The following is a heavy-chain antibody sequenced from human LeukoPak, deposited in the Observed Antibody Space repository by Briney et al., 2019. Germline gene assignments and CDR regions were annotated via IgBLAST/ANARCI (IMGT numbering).Heavy chain of an antibody. Sequence: SETLSLTCTVPGGSISSYYWSWIRQPPGKGLEWIGYNYYGGSTNYNPSLKSRVTISVDTSKNQFSLKLRSVTAADTAVYYCARGNYYAMDVWGQGTTVTVSS. V-gene: IGHV4-59*01. CDR3: ARGNYYAMDV. CDR2: NYYGGST. CDR1: GGSISSYY. J-gene: IGHJ6*02.